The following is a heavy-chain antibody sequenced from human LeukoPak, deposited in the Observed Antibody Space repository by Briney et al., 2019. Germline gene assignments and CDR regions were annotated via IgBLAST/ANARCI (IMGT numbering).Heavy chain of an antibody. Sequence: ASVKVSCKASGYTFTSYGISWVRQAPGQGLEWMGWISAYNGNTNYAQKLQGRVTMTTDTSTSTAYMEPRSLRSDDTAVYYCARILYVDTAMATGYFDYWGQGTLVTVSS. CDR1: GYTFTSYG. CDR3: ARILYVDTAMATGYFDY. D-gene: IGHD5-18*01. CDR2: ISAYNGNT. V-gene: IGHV1-18*01. J-gene: IGHJ4*02.